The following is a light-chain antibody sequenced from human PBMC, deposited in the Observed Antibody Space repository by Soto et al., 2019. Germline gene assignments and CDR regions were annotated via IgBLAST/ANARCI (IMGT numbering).Light chain of an antibody. V-gene: IGLV2-23*02. J-gene: IGLJ1*01. CDR3: CSYAGTTISYV. CDR1: SSDVGSYNY. CDR2: EVN. Sequence: VLTQPASVTGLPGQSITISCTRTSSDVGSYNYVSWFQHHPGKAPKLIIYEVNKRPSGISDRFSGSKSGNTASLTISGLQAEDEADYYCCSYAGTTISYVFGTGTKVTVL.